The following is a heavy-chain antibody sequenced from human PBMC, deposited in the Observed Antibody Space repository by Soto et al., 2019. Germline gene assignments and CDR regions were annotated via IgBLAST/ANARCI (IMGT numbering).Heavy chain of an antibody. D-gene: IGHD6-13*01. CDR3: ARPLWVQQHGGYY. CDR1: GFTFSSYW. Sequence: GGSLRLSCAASGFTFSSYWMSWVHQAPGKGLEWVANIKQDGSEKYYVDSVKGRFTISRDNAKNSLYLQMNSLRAEDTAVYYCARPLWVQQHGGYYWGQGTLVTVSS. CDR2: IKQDGSEK. J-gene: IGHJ4*02. V-gene: IGHV3-7*05.